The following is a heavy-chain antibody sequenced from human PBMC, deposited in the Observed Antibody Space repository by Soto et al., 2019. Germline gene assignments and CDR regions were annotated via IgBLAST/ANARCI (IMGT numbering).Heavy chain of an antibody. J-gene: IGHJ4*02. D-gene: IGHD1-1*01. V-gene: IGHV3-30-3*01. Sequence: QMQLVESGGGVVQPGRSLTLSCAASGFTFKNYAMHWVRQAPGKGLEWVAVISFDGTNTYYAESVRGRVTISRDNSRNTLYLQMSSLRTEDTALFYCARAIERIKGPHHNSVGPGYWGQGTLVTVSS. CDR1: GFTFKNYA. CDR3: ARAIERIKGPHHNSVGPGY. CDR2: ISFDGTNT.